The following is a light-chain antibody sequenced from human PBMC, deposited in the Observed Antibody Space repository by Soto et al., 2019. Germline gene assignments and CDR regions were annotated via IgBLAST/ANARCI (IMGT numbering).Light chain of an antibody. CDR2: GAS. V-gene: IGKV3-20*01. CDR3: QQYGSSGT. Sequence: EMVLTQFPGTLSLSPGERATLSCRASQSVGSNYLAWYQQRPGQPPNLLIFGASHRAPDIPDRFSGSGSGTDFTLTISRLEPEDFAVYYCQQYGSSGTFGQGTKVDI. CDR1: QSVGSNY. J-gene: IGKJ1*01.